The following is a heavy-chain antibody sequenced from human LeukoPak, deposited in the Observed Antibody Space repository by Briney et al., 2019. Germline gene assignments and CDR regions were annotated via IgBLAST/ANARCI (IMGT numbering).Heavy chain of an antibody. CDR1: GFTVSSNY. CDR3: ARTDYGDYGDAFDI. J-gene: IGHJ3*02. CDR2: IYSGGST. D-gene: IGHD4-17*01. Sequence: GGSLRLSCAASGFTVSSNYMSWVRQAPGKGLEWVSVIYSGGSTYYADSVKGRFTISRDNSKNTLYLQMNSLRAEDTAVYYCARTDYGDYGDAFDIRGQGTMVTVSS. V-gene: IGHV3-53*01.